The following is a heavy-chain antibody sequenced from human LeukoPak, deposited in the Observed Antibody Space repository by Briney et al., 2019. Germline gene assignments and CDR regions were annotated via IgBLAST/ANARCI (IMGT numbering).Heavy chain of an antibody. J-gene: IGHJ5*02. CDR3: ARADGYSSWLVH. Sequence: PGGSLRLSCAASGFIFSGYGMHWVRQAPGKGLEWVSVMYSGDSTYYDDSVKGRFTISRDNSKNTLDLQMNSLRDEDTGVYYCARADGYSSWLVHWGQGTLVTVSS. CDR2: MYSGDST. D-gene: IGHD5-18*01. CDR1: GFIFSGYG. V-gene: IGHV3-NL1*01.